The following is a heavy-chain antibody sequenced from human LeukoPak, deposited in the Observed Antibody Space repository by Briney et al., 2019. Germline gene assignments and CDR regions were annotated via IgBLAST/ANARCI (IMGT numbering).Heavy chain of an antibody. Sequence: GGSLRLSCAASGFTFDDYAMHWVRQAPGKGLEWVSGISWNSGSIGYADSVKGRFTISRDNAKNSLYLQMNSLRAEDTALYYCAKVGTGYYNSDAFDIWGQGTMVTVSS. V-gene: IGHV3-9*01. CDR2: ISWNSGSI. D-gene: IGHD3-9*01. CDR3: AKVGTGYYNSDAFDI. CDR1: GFTFDDYA. J-gene: IGHJ3*02.